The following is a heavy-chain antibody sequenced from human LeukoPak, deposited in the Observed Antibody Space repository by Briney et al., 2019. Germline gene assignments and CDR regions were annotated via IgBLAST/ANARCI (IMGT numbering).Heavy chain of an antibody. D-gene: IGHD3-9*01. CDR3: ARGGLRYFDWSTDNWFDP. CDR1: GGSFSGYY. Sequence: SETLSLTCAVYGGSFSGYYWSWIRQPPGKGLEWIGEINHSGSTNYNPSLKSRVTISVDTSKNQFSLKLSSVTAADTAVYYCARGGLRYFDWSTDNWFDPWGQGTLVTVSS. J-gene: IGHJ5*02. CDR2: INHSGST. V-gene: IGHV4-34*01.